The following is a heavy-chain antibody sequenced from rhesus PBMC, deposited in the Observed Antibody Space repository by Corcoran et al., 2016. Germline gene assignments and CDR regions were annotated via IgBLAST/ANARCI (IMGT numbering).Heavy chain of an antibody. CDR1: GYSISSGYY. CDR3: ARGAAAGLDY. CDR2: IYGSSGST. D-gene: IGHD6-25*01. J-gene: IGHJ4*01. V-gene: IGHV4-76*01. Sequence: QVQLQESGPGVVKPSETLSLTCAVSGYSISSGYYWGWIRQPPGKGLEWIGYIYGSSGSTNYNPALKNRVTISKDTSKNQFSLKLSSVTAAATAVYYCARGAAAGLDYWGQGVLVTVSS.